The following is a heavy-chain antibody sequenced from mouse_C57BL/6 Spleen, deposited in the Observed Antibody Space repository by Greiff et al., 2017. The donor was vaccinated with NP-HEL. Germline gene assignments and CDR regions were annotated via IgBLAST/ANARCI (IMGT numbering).Heavy chain of an antibody. CDR2: ISYSGST. J-gene: IGHJ2*01. CDR1: GYSITSGYD. Sequence: EVKVVESGPGMVKPSQSLSLTCTVTGYSITSGYDWHWIRHFPGNKLEWMGYISYSGSTNYNPSLKSRISITHDTSKNHFFLKLNSVTTEDTATYYCARENYGHYFDYWGQGTTLTVSS. V-gene: IGHV3-1*01. D-gene: IGHD1-2*01. CDR3: ARENYGHYFDY.